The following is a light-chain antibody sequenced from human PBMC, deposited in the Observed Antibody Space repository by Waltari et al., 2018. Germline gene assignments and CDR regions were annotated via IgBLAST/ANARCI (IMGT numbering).Light chain of an antibody. J-gene: IGLJ3*02. V-gene: IGLV1-51*01. CDR3: GTWDSSLNHGRV. CDR1: SPNTRNNY. Sequence: QSVLPHPPSVSAAPGQMVPLPSPATSPNTRNNYVPWYQQTPGTAPQLLIYDNNKRPSGIPDRFSGSKSGTSATLGITGLQTGDEADYYCGTWDSSLNHGRVFGGGTKLTVL. CDR2: DNN.